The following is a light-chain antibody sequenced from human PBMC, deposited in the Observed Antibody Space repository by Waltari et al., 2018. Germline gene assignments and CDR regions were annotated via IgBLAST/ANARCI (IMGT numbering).Light chain of an antibody. CDR2: GTS. CDR1: QSVNSIP. Sequence: CRASQSVNSIPRTWYQKKVGQAPMLRIYGTSSRATGIPDRFSGSGSGTEFTLTISRLEPEDFAVYYCQQYDGEVVTFGGGTKVEI. CDR3: QQYDGEVVT. V-gene: IGKV3-20*01. J-gene: IGKJ4*01.